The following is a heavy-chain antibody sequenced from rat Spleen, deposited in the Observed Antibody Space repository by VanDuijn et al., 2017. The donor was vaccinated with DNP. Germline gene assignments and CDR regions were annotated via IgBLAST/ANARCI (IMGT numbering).Heavy chain of an antibody. D-gene: IGHD2-1*01. V-gene: IGHV2-72*01. CDR3: ARHTYAHYFDY. CDR1: GFSLTTHH. CDR2: IWAGGSI. J-gene: IGHJ2*01. Sequence: QVQLKESGPGLVQPSQTLSLTCTVSGFSLTTHHVSWVRQPPGQSLVWMGTIWAGGSINYNSAVQSRLSISRDTSKSQVFLEMNSLQPEDTGTYYCARHTYAHYFDYWGQGVMVTVSS.